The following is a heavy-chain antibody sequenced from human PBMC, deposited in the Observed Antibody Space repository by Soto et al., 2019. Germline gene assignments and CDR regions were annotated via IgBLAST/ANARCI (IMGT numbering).Heavy chain of an antibody. D-gene: IGHD2-21*02. CDR3: ARLSIVVVTATNKRVDY. V-gene: IGHV3-30-3*01. CDR1: GFTFSSHA. J-gene: IGHJ4*02. Sequence: PGGSLRLSCAASGFTFSSHAMHWVRQAPGKGLEWVAVISYDGSNKYYADSVKGRFTISRDNSKNTLYLQMNSLRAEDTAVYYCARLSIVVVTATNKRVDYWGQGTLVTVSS. CDR2: ISYDGSNK.